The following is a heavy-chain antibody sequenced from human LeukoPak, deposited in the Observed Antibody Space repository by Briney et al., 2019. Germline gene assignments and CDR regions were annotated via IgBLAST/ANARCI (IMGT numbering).Heavy chain of an antibody. CDR2: IYYSGST. D-gene: IGHD3-22*01. CDR1: DGSISSYY. J-gene: IGHJ4*02. V-gene: IGHV4-59*08. Sequence: SETLSLTCTVSDGSISSYYWSWIRQPPGRGLEWIGYIYYSGSTNYNPSLKSRVTISVDTSKNQFFLKLSSVTAADTAVYYCARTGGIDYYDSSGTFDYWGQGTLVTVSS. CDR3: ARTGGIDYYDSSGTFDY.